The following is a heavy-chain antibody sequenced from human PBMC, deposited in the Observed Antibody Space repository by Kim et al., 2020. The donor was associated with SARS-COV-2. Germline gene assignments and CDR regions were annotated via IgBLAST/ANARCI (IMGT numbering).Heavy chain of an antibody. J-gene: IGHJ2*01. CDR3: AREIHDSSVSRGCHFDL. D-gene: IGHD3-22*01. Sequence: VKGRFTISRENAKNSLNLQMNNLRAGDTAVYYCAREIHDSSVSRGCHFDLWGRGTLVTVSS. V-gene: IGHV3-13*01.